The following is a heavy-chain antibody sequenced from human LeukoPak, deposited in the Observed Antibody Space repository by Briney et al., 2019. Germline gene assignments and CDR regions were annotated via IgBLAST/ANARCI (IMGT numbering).Heavy chain of an antibody. J-gene: IGHJ4*02. CDR2: FDPEDGET. CDR1: GYTXTELS. CDR3: ATAGGGLRYSSGWYRYFDY. Sequence: ASVKVSCKVSGYTXTELSMHWVRQAPGKGLEWMGGFDPEDGETIYAQKFQGRVTMTEDTSTDTAYMELSSLRSEDTAVYYCATAGGGLRYSSGWYRYFDYWGQGTLVTVSS. V-gene: IGHV1-24*01. D-gene: IGHD6-19*01.